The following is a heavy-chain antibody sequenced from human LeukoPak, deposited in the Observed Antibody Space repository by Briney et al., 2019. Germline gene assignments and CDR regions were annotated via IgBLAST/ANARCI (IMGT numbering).Heavy chain of an antibody. CDR3: ARGGPYSASDY. V-gene: IGHV3-74*01. Sequence: GGSLRLSCAASRFTFSSYWMHWVRQAPGKGLVWVSRISSDGSSTSYADSVKGRSTISRDNAKNTLHLQMNTLREEDTAVYYCARGGPYSASDYWGQGTLVTVSS. CDR2: ISSDGSST. D-gene: IGHD1-26*01. CDR1: RFTFSSYW. J-gene: IGHJ4*02.